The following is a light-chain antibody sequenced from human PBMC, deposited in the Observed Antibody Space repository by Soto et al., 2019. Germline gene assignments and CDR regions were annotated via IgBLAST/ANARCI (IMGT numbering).Light chain of an antibody. CDR3: QQYGSSPPLT. CDR2: GAS. CDR1: QSVSSSY. J-gene: IGKJ4*01. Sequence: EIVLTQSPGTLSLSPGERATLSCRASQSVSSSYLAWYQQKPGQAPRLLIYGASSRGTGIPDRFSGSGSGTDFTLTISRLEPEDFAVYYCQQYGSSPPLTFGGGTKVEIK. V-gene: IGKV3-20*01.